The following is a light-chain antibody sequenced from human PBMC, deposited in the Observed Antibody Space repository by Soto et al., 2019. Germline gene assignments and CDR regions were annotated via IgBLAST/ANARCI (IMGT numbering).Light chain of an antibody. Sequence: EIVLTQSPATLSLSPGERATLSCRASQSISRYLAWYQKKPGQAPRLLIYDASNRATGIPARFSGSGSGTDFPLTISSLEPEDFAVYYCQQRSNWLTFGGGPKVEI. J-gene: IGKJ4*01. CDR1: QSISRY. V-gene: IGKV3-11*01. CDR2: DAS. CDR3: QQRSNWLT.